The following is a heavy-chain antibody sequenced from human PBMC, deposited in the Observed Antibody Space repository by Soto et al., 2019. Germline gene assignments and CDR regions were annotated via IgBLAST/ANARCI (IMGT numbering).Heavy chain of an antibody. V-gene: IGHV3-7*05. Sequence: EVQLVESGGALVQPGGSLGLSCAAFGFTFSNYWMSWVRQAPGKGLEWVANIKQDGSEKYYVDSVKGRFTISRDNTKNSLYLRMNSLRAEDTDVYYCATKSLLYGTASDWGQGTLVTVSS. J-gene: IGHJ4*02. CDR1: GFTFSNYW. D-gene: IGHD2-15*01. CDR3: ATKSLLYGTASD. CDR2: IKQDGSEK.